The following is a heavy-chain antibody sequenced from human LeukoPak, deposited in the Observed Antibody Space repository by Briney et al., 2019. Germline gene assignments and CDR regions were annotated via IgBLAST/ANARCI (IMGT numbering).Heavy chain of an antibody. CDR3: ARAGPYYGDYERRFDY. J-gene: IGHJ4*02. V-gene: IGHV1-69*13. D-gene: IGHD4-17*01. CDR2: IIPIFGTA. CDR1: GGTFSSYA. Sequence: GASVKVSCKASGGTFSSYAISWVRQAPGQGLEWMGVIIPIFGTANYAQKFQGRVTITADESTSTAYMELSSLRSEDTAVYYCARAGPYYGDYERRFDYWGQGTLVTVSS.